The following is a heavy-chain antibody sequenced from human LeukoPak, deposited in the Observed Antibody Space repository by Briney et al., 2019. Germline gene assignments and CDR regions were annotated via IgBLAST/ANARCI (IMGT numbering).Heavy chain of an antibody. D-gene: IGHD3-22*01. CDR1: GFTFSSYA. Sequence: GGSLRLSCAASGFTFSSYAMNWVRQAPGMGLEWVSAISRSGGSTFYADSVKGRFTISRDNSKNTVYLQMSGLRAEDTAVYYCAKRSDSSDFYGHFDYWGQGTLVTVSS. V-gene: IGHV3-23*01. CDR2: ISRSGGST. CDR3: AKRSDSSDFYGHFDY. J-gene: IGHJ4*02.